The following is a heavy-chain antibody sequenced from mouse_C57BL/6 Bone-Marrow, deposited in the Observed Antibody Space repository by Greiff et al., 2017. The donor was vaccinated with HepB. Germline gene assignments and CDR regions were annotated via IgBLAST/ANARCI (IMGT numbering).Heavy chain of an antibody. Sequence: EVQLVESGGGLVQPGGSLKLSCAASGFTFSDYYMYWVRQTPEKRLEWVAYISNGGGRTYYPDTVKGRFTISRDNAKNTQYMQMSRLKSEDTAMYYCARRGYYGSSYRWYFDVWGTGTTVTVSS. D-gene: IGHD1-1*01. CDR2: ISNGGGRT. J-gene: IGHJ1*03. CDR3: ARRGYYGSSYRWYFDV. V-gene: IGHV5-12*01. CDR1: GFTFSDYY.